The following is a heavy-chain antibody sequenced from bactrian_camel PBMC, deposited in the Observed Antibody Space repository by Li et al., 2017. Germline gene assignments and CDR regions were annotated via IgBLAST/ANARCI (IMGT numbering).Heavy chain of an antibody. CDR2: IISGATST. CDR3: AADRVYKDYDGLNDKYYY. J-gene: IGHJ4*01. Sequence: LVESGGGSVQPGGSLRLSCTASGNTINSNCLAWFRQSPGKEREGVAAIISGATSTYYSNSVKGRFTISQDNAKNTVYLQMNSLKLEDTATYYCAADRVYKDYDGLNDKYYYWGQGTQVTVS. V-gene: IGHV3S25*01. D-gene: IGHD4*01. CDR1: GNTINSNC.